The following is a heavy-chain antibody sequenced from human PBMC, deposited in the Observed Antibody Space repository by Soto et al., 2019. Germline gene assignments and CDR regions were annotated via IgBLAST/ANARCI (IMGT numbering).Heavy chain of an antibody. D-gene: IGHD5-12*01. Sequence: GESLKISCKGSGYSFSSYWIGWVRQMPGKGLEWMGIIYPADSETRYSPSFQGQVTISADWSISTAYLQWSSLTASDTAMYYCARLSDGYDSDYHYGMDVWGQGTTVTVSS. J-gene: IGHJ6*02. CDR1: GYSFSSYW. V-gene: IGHV5-51*01. CDR3: ARLSDGYDSDYHYGMDV. CDR2: IYPADSET.